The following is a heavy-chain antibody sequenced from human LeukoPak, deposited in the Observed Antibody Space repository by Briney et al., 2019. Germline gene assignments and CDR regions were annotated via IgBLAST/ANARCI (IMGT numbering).Heavy chain of an antibody. CDR2: INHSGST. V-gene: IGHV4-34*01. Sequence: PSETLSLTCAVYGGSFSGYYWSWIRQPPGKGLEWIGEINHSGSTNYNPSLKSRVTISVDTSKNQFSLKLSSVTAADTAVYYCASSPTMSIGYYYYYYGMDVRGQGTTVTVSS. CDR3: ASSPTMSIGYYYYYYGMDV. D-gene: IGHD5-24*01. J-gene: IGHJ6*02. CDR1: GGSFSGYY.